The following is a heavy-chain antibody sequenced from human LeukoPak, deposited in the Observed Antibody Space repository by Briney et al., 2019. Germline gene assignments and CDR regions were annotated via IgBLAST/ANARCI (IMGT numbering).Heavy chain of an antibody. Sequence: GGALRLSCAASGFTFSSYSMNWVRQAPGKGLVWVSTISGSGLSTYYADSVKGRFTISRDNSKNTLYLQMNSLRAEDTAAYYCAKDAAYYYDSGGYYSGYFDYWGQGTLVTVSS. CDR3: AKDAAYYYDSGGYYSGYFDY. J-gene: IGHJ4*02. CDR1: GFTFSSYS. CDR2: ISGSGLST. V-gene: IGHV3-23*01. D-gene: IGHD3-22*01.